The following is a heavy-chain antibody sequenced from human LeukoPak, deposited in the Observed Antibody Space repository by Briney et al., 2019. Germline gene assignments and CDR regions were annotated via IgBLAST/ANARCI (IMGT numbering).Heavy chain of an antibody. CDR1: GFTLSDQF. V-gene: IGHV3-72*01. D-gene: IGHD3-16*01. CDR2: SRSKSRSHTT. CDR3: VRDGGERGATAFDI. J-gene: IGHJ3*02. Sequence: GGSLRLSCAASGFTLSDQFMDWVRQAPGKGLDWIARSRSKSRSHTTEYASPVKGRFSISRDDSGNLVFLQMNSVRTEDKAVYFCVRDGGERGATAFDIWGQGTEVTVSS.